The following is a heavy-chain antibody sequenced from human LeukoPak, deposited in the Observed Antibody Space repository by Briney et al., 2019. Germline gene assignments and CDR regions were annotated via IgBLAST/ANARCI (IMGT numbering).Heavy chain of an antibody. V-gene: IGHV4-61*02. D-gene: IGHD1-1*01. CDR3: ARRKVTTGTTRGTFDY. CDR2: IYSTGST. CDR1: GGSISSGGHY. Sequence: SQTLSLTCTVSGGSISSGGHYWSWIRQPAGKGLEYLGRIYSTGSTNYNPSLRSRVTISADTSKNHFSLKLSSVTAADTAVYYCARRKVTTGTTRGTFDYWGQGTLVTVSS. J-gene: IGHJ4*02.